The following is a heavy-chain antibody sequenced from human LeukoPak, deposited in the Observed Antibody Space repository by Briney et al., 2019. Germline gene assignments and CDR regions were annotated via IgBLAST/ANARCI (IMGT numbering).Heavy chain of an antibody. J-gene: IGHJ4*02. CDR2: FYSGGTT. V-gene: IGHV3-53*01. CDR3: ARTSTVLKPFDY. CDR1: GFTVSSNY. Sequence: GGSLRLSCAASGFTVSSNYMSWVRQAPGKGLEWVSVFYSGGTTYYADSVKGRFTISRDSSKNTLYLQMNDLRADDTAMYFCARTSTVLKPFDYWGQGTLVTVSS. D-gene: IGHD4-17*01.